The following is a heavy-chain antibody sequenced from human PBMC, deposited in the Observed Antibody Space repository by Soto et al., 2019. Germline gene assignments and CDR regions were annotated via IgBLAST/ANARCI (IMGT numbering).Heavy chain of an antibody. J-gene: IGHJ5*02. Sequence: RQAPGQGLEWMGWINPNSGGTNYAQKFQGRVTMTRDTSISTAYMELSRLRSDDTAVYYCARDRGIAARPMGWFDPWGQGTLVTV. CDR3: ARDRGIAARPMGWFDP. CDR2: INPNSGGT. D-gene: IGHD6-6*01. V-gene: IGHV1-2*02.